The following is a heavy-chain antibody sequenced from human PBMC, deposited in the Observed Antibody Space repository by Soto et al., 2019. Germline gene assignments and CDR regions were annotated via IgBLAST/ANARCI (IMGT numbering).Heavy chain of an antibody. CDR2: INHSGGT. J-gene: IGHJ5*02. Sequence: TLSLTCAVYGGSFSGYYWRWIRQPPGKGLERIGEINHSGGTNYTPSLKSRVTISVDTSNNQFALKLSTVTAADTAVYYCARTSTIPWMHCFDTWRQRTLVTVSS. CDR3: ARTSTIPWMHCFDT. V-gene: IGHV4-34*01. D-gene: IGHD1-1*01. CDR1: GGSFSGYY.